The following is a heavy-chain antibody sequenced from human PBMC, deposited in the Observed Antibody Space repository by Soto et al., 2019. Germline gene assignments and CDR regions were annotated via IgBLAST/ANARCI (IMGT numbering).Heavy chain of an antibody. CDR2: ISAYNGNT. J-gene: IGHJ4*02. D-gene: IGHD1-26*01. CDR3: ARDHGGSYYQYFDY. CDR1: GYTFTSYG. V-gene: IGHV1-18*01. Sequence: ASVKVSCKASGYTFTSYGISWVRQAPGQGLEWMGWISAYNGNTNYAQKLQGRVTMTTDTSASTAYMELSSLRSEDTAVYYCARDHGGSYYQYFDYWGQGTLVTVSS.